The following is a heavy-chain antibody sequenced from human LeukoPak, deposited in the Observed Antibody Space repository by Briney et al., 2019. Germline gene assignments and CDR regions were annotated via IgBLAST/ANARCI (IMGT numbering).Heavy chain of an antibody. CDR2: ISAYNGNT. CDR3: ASARVADYAKRPFDY. D-gene: IGHD4-17*01. CDR1: GYTFTSYG. V-gene: IGHV1-18*01. Sequence: ASVKVSCKASGYTFTSYGISWVRQAPGQGLEWMGWISAYNGNTNYAQKLQGRVTMTRDTSTSTVYMELYSLRSEDTAVYYCASARVADYAKRPFDYWGQGTLVTVSS. J-gene: IGHJ4*02.